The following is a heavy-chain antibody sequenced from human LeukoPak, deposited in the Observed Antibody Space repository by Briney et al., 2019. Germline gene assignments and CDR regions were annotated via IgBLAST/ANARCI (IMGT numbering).Heavy chain of an antibody. J-gene: IGHJ4*02. V-gene: IGHV3-30*04. CDR2: ISYDGSNK. D-gene: IGHD4-11*01. CDR1: GFTFSSYA. CDR3: ARDRNGHYFDY. Sequence: GRSLRLSCAASGFTFSSYAVHWVRRARGRGVEWVAVISYDGSNKYDADSVRTRFSTSRDNSKNPLYLQMNSLTAEDTAVYYCARDRNGHYFDYWGQGTLVTVSS.